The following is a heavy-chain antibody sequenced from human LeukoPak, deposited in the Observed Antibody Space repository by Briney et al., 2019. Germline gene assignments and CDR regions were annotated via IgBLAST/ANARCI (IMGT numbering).Heavy chain of an antibody. D-gene: IGHD6-19*01. Sequence: GGSLRLSCAASGFIFSSYGIHWVRQAPGKGLEWVAVIWYDGSNKYYADSVKGRFTISRDNSKNTLYLQMNSLRAEDTAVYYCAKDPVAGTTRRDYWGQGTLVTVSS. CDR2: IWYDGSNK. CDR1: GFIFSSYG. CDR3: AKDPVAGTTRRDY. V-gene: IGHV3-30*02. J-gene: IGHJ4*02.